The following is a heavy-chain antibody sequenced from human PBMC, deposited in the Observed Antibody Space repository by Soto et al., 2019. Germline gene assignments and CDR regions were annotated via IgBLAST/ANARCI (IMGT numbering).Heavy chain of an antibody. CDR1: GYTFTSYG. V-gene: IGHV1-18*01. Sequence: QVQLVQSGADVKKPGASVKVSCKASGYTFTSYGISWVRQAPGQELEWMGWISAYNGNTNYAQKLQGRVTMTTDTSTITAYMERRSLRSDDTAVYYCAREHRRAVAGKIDYWGQGTLVTVSS. J-gene: IGHJ4*02. D-gene: IGHD6-19*01. CDR2: ISAYNGNT. CDR3: AREHRRAVAGKIDY.